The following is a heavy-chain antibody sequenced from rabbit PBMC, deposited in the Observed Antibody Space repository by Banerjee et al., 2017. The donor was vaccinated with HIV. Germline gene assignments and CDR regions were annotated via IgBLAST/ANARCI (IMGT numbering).Heavy chain of an antibody. V-gene: IGHV1S40*01. Sequence: QSLEESGGDLVKPGASLTLTCTASGFSFSSSYDMCWVRQAPGKGLEWIACIYAGSSGSTYYASWVNGRFTIARTSSTTVTLQMTSLTAADTATYFCARDLAGVIGWNFNLWGQGTLVTVS. CDR3: ARDLAGVIGWNFNL. D-gene: IGHD4-1*01. CDR2: IYAGSSGST. CDR1: GFSFSSSYD. J-gene: IGHJ4*01.